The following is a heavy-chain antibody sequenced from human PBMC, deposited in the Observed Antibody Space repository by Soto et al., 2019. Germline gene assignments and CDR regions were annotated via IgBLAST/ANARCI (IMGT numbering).Heavy chain of an antibody. CDR3: AIDPSAHFPEY. CDR2: IHYSGSYT. J-gene: IGHJ4*02. CDR1: GFTFGDCG. D-gene: IGHD3-10*01. V-gene: IGHV3-23*01. Sequence: EVHLLESGGDSVQPGGSLRLSCAASGFTFGDCGMSWFRQAPGKGLEWVSTIHYSGSYTHYPDSVKGRFTISRDNSRNILYLQLNSLRAEDTAVYYSAIDPSAHFPEYWGQGTLVTVSS.